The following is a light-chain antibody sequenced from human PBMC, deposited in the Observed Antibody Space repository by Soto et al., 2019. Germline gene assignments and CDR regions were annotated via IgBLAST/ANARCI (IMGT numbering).Light chain of an antibody. Sequence: QSVLTQPPSASGXXXXRVXXXXXGSSSNIGSNTVNWYQHLPGTAPKLLIYSNNQRPSGVPDRFSGSKSGTSASLAISGLQSEDEADYYCAAWDDSLNVVFGGGTKLTVL. V-gene: IGLV1-44*01. J-gene: IGLJ2*01. CDR2: SNN. CDR3: AAWDDSLNVV. CDR1: SSNIGSNT.